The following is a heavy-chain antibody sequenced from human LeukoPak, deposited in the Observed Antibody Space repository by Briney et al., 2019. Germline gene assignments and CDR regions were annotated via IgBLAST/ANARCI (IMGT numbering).Heavy chain of an antibody. J-gene: IGHJ6*02. CDR2: ISYDGSNK. D-gene: IGHD3-16*02. V-gene: IGHV3-30*18. CDR1: GFTFSSCG. Sequence: GGSLRLSCAASGFTFSSCGMHWVRQAPGKGLEWVGVISYDGSNKYYADSVKGRFTISRDNSKNTLYLQMNSLRAEDTAVYYCAKSISFWGSYRTHYYYYGMDVWGQGTTVTVSS. CDR3: AKSISFWGSYRTHYYYYGMDV.